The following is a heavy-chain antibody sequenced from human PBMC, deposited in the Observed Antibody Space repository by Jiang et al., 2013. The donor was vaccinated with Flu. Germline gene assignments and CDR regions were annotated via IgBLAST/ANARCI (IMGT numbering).Heavy chain of an antibody. Sequence: TGYYMHWVRQAPGQGLEWMGWINPNSGGTNYAQKFQGWVTMTRDTSISTAYMELSRLRSDDTAVYYCARWGAVTTLGVRPWGQGTLGHRLL. D-gene: IGHD4-17*01. CDR2: INPNSGGT. V-gene: IGHV1-2*04. CDR1: TGYY. CDR3: ARWGAVTTLGVRP. J-gene: IGHJ5*02.